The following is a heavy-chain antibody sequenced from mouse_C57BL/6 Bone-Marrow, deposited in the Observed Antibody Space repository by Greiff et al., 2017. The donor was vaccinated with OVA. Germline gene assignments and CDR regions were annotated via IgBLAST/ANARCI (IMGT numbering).Heavy chain of an antibody. CDR3: ARCTTVVEGAMDY. J-gene: IGHJ4*01. V-gene: IGHV1-55*01. CDR1: GYTFTSYW. CDR2: IYPGSGST. Sequence: VQLQQPGAELVKPGASVKMSCKASGYTFTSYWITWVKQRPGQGLEWIGDIYPGSGSTNYNEKFKSKATLTGDTSSSTTYMHISSLTSEDSAVYYCARCTTVVEGAMDYWGQGTSVTVSS. D-gene: IGHD1-1*01.